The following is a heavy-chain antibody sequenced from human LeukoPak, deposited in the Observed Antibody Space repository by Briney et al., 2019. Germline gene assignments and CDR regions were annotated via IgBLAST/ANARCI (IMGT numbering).Heavy chain of an antibody. CDR2: IYYSGST. CDR3: ARGLRYFDWSPRANAFDI. J-gene: IGHJ3*02. D-gene: IGHD3-9*01. V-gene: IGHV4-30-4*01. Sequence: SQTLSLTCTVSGGSISSGDYYWSWISQPPGKGLEWIGYIYYSGSTYYNPSLKSRVTISVDTSKNQFSLKLSSVTAADTAVYYCARGLRYFDWSPRANAFDIWGQGTMVTVSS. CDR1: GGSISSGDYY.